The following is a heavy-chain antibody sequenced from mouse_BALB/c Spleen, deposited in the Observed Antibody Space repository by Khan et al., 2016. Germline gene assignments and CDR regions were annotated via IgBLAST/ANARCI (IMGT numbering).Heavy chain of an antibody. CDR3: ARWGIRSFDY. J-gene: IGHJ2*01. Sequence: QVQLQQPGAELMKPGASVKISCKATGYTFSSYWIEWVKQRPGHGLEWIGEILPGSGKTNYNEKFKGKATFTADTSSNTAYMQLSSLTSEDSAVYYCARWGIRSFDYWGQGTTLTVSS. V-gene: IGHV1-9*01. CDR2: ILPGSGKT. CDR1: GYTFSSYW.